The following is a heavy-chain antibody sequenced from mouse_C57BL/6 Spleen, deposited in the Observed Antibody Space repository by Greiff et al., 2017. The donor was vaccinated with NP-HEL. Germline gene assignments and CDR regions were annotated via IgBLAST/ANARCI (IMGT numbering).Heavy chain of an antibody. D-gene: IGHD2-3*01. J-gene: IGHJ3*01. Sequence: EVQLQESGGGLVKPGGSLKLSWAPSGFTFPDYGMHWVRQTPEKGLAWVAYISSGSSTIYSDDKVKGRFTISRCKHNNTLFMQMTSLRSEDTAMYYWASDGYYWFAYWGQGTLVTVSA. CDR3: ASDGYYWFAY. CDR1: GFTFPDYG. CDR2: ISSGSSTI. V-gene: IGHV5-17*01.